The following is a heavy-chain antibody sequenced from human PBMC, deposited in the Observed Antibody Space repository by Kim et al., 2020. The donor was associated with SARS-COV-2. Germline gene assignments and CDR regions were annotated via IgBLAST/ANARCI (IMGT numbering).Heavy chain of an antibody. J-gene: IGHJ4*02. CDR3: ASTAGSSSGLVDY. V-gene: IGHV3-30*01. Sequence: YADTGKGRFTISRDTSKNTLYLQMNSLRAGDTAVYYCASTAGSSSGLVDYWGQGTLVTVSS. D-gene: IGHD6-6*01.